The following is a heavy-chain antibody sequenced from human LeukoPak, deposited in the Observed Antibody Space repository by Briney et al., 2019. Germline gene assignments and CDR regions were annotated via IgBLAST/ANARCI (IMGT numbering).Heavy chain of an antibody. Sequence: GRSLRLSCAASGFTFRSYWMHWVCQAPGKGLVWGSRIGSDGSDTAYADSVKGRFTISRDNAKNTLWLQMNSLRAEGTALYYCAAGRSSTAEGYWGQGTLVTVSS. CDR2: IGSDGSDT. CDR1: GFTFRSYW. J-gene: IGHJ4*02. V-gene: IGHV3-74*01. CDR3: AAGRSSTAEGY. D-gene: IGHD2-2*01.